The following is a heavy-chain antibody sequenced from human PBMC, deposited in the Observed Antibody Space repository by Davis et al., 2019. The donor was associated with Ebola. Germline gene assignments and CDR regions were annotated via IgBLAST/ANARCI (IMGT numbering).Heavy chain of an antibody. Sequence: GGSLRLSCAASGFTFNIFDMHWVRQAPGRGLEWVAFVRSHGSDDHYADSVKGRFTISRDNSKNTLYLQMNSLRAEDTAVYYCAKDRAGSGSSIDYWGQGTPVTVSS. V-gene: IGHV3-30*02. CDR3: AKDRAGSGSSIDY. D-gene: IGHD1-26*01. J-gene: IGHJ4*02. CDR1: GFTFNIFD. CDR2: VRSHGSDD.